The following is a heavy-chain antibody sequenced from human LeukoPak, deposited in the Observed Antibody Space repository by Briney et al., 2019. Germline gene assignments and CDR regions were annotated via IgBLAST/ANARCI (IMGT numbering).Heavy chain of an antibody. J-gene: IGHJ5*02. D-gene: IGHD6-13*01. CDR3: ARDKGGYSSSWLNWFDP. V-gene: IGHV1-69*06. Sequence: SVKVSCKASGGTFSSYAISWVRQAPGQGLEWMGGIIPIFGTANYAQKFQGRVTITADKSTSTDYMELSNLRSEDTAVYYRARDKGGYSSSWLNWFDPWGQGTLVTVSS. CDR2: IIPIFGTA. CDR1: GGTFSSYA.